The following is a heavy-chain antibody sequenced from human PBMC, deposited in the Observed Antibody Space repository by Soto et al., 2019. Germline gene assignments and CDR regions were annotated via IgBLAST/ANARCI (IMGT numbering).Heavy chain of an antibody. CDR3: ARLALSRGITGSTYYYYGMDV. CDR1: GDSVSSDSAA. J-gene: IGHJ6*02. CDR2: TYYRSKWYN. Sequence: SQTLSLTCAISGDSVSSDSAAWNWIRQSPSRGLEWLGRTYYRSKWYNDYAVSVKSRITINPDTSKNKFSLQLNSVTPDDTAVYYCARLALSRGITGSTYYYYGMDVWGQGTTVTVSS. D-gene: IGHD1-7*01. V-gene: IGHV6-1*01.